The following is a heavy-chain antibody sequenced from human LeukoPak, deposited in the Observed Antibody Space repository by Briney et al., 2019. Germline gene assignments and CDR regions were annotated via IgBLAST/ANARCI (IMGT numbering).Heavy chain of an antibody. D-gene: IGHD2-15*01. CDR1: GGSISSGSYY. Sequence: SETLSLTCTVSGGSISSGSYYWSWIRQPAGKGLEWIGRIYTSGSTNYNPSLKSRVTISVDTSKSQFSLKLSSVTAADTAVYYCARSAASPRYFDYWGQGTLVTVSS. CDR2: IYTSGST. V-gene: IGHV4-61*02. CDR3: ARSAASPRYFDY. J-gene: IGHJ4*02.